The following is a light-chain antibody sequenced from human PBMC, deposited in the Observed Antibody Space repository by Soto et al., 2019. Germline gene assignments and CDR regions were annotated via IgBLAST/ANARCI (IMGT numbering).Light chain of an antibody. CDR1: SSDVGGYNY. Sequence: QSALTQPASVSGSPGQSITISCAGTSSDVGGYNYVSWYQQHPGKAPKLMIYDVNNRPSGVSNRFSGSKSGNTASLTISGLQAEDEADYYCSSYTSSSTLVFGGGTQLNVL. J-gene: IGLJ2*01. CDR2: DVN. V-gene: IGLV2-14*03. CDR3: SSYTSSSTLV.